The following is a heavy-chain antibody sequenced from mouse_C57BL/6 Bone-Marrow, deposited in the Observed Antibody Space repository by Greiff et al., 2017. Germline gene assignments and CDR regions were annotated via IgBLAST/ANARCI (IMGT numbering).Heavy chain of an antibody. CDR3: ARGDYNAY. CDR2: IYPGSGST. Sequence: QVQLQQPGAELVKPGASVKLSCTASGFNIKDYYMHWVKQRTGQGLEWIGDIYPGSGSTNYNEKFKSKATLTVDTSSSTAYMQLSSLTSEDSAVYYCARGDYNAYWGQGTLVTVSA. J-gene: IGHJ3*01. D-gene: IGHD2-12*01. V-gene: IGHV1-55*01. CDR1: GFNIKDYY.